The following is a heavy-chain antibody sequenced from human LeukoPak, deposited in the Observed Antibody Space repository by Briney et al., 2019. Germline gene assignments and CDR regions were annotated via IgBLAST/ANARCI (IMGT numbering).Heavy chain of an antibody. V-gene: IGHV4-38-2*01. Sequence: KPSETLSLTCAVSGYSISSGYYWGWIRQPPGKGLEWIASIYHSGSTYYNPSLKSRVTISVDTSKNQFSLKLTSVTAADTAVYYCARRGKSWPYYFDDWGQGTLVTVSS. CDR1: GYSISSGYY. CDR2: IYHSGST. J-gene: IGHJ4*02. D-gene: IGHD6-13*01. CDR3: ARRGKSWPYYFDD.